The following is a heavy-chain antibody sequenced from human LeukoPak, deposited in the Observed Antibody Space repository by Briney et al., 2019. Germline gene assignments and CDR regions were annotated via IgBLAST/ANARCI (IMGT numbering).Heavy chain of an antibody. V-gene: IGHV2-5*01. Sequence: SGPTLVNPTQTLTLTCTFSGFSLSTSGVGVGWIRQPPGKALEWLALIYWNDDKRYSPSLKSRLTITKDTSKNQVVLTMTNMDPVDTATYYCAHSDTVVVPAAIRFDPWGQGTLVTVSS. CDR1: GFSLSTSGVG. J-gene: IGHJ5*02. CDR2: IYWNDDK. CDR3: AHSDTVVVPAAIRFDP. D-gene: IGHD2-2*02.